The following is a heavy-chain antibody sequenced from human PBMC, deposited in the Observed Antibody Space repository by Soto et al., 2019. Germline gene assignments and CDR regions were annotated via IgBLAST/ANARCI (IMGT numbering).Heavy chain of an antibody. Sequence: GASVKVSCKASGYTFTGYYMHWVRQAPGQGLEWMGWINPNSGGTNYAQKFQGWVTMTRDTSISTAYMELSRLRSDDTAVYYCARDHFPSWGDYVRYYYGMDVWGQGTMVTVSS. V-gene: IGHV1-2*04. J-gene: IGHJ6*02. CDR1: GYTFTGYY. D-gene: IGHD4-17*01. CDR3: ARDHFPSWGDYVRYYYGMDV. CDR2: INPNSGGT.